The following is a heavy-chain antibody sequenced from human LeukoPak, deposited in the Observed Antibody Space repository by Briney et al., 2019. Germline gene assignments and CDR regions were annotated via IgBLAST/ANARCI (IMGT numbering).Heavy chain of an antibody. CDR3: ARKKGDYVWGSYRVIYYFDY. D-gene: IGHD3-16*02. V-gene: IGHV4-34*01. CDR1: GGSFSGYY. Sequence: SETLSLTCAVYGGSFSGYYWSWIRQPPGKGLEWIGEINHSGSTNYNPSLKSRVTILVDTSKNQFSLKLSSVTAADTAVYYCARKKGDYVWGSYRVIYYFDYWGQGTLVTVSS. CDR2: INHSGST. J-gene: IGHJ4*02.